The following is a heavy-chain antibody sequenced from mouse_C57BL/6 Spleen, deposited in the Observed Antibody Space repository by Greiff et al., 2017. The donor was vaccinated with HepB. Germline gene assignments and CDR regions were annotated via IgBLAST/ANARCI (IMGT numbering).Heavy chain of an antibody. J-gene: IGHJ1*03. CDR1: GYTFTEYT. D-gene: IGHD1-1*01. CDR2: FYPGSGSI. CDR3: ARHERKGLGSSYWYFDV. V-gene: IGHV1-62-2*01. Sequence: VKLQESGAELVKPGASVKLSCKASGYTFTEYTIHWVKQRSGQGLEWIGWFYPGSGSIKYNEKFKDKATLTADKSSSTVYMELSRLTSEDSAVYFCARHERKGLGSSYWYFDVWGTGTTVTVSS.